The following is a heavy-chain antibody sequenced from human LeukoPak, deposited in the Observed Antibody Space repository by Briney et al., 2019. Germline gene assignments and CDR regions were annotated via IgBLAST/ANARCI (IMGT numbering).Heavy chain of an antibody. Sequence: GRSLRLSCTASGFTFGDHSVSWVRQTPGKGLEWVGFIRSKAYGGTSEYAASVKVRFTISRDDSKRVAYLPMDSLKTEDAAVYYCTREIRYFDWFQADYWGQGTLVTVSS. J-gene: IGHJ4*02. CDR2: IRSKAYGGTS. D-gene: IGHD3-9*01. CDR3: TREIRYFDWFQADY. CDR1: GFTFGDHS. V-gene: IGHV3-49*04.